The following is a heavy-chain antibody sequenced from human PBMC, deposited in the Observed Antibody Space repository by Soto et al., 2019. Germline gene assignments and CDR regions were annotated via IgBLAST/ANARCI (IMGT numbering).Heavy chain of an antibody. CDR1: GLTCSNVW. CDR2: IKSKTDGGTT. V-gene: IGHV3-15*07. CDR3: TTDHGAP. D-gene: IGHD3-16*01. Sequence: GGSLRLSCAVSGLTCSNVWMNWVRQAPGKGLEWVGRIKSKTDGGTTEYAAPVKGRFTISRDDSKNTLYLQMDSLQTEDAAVYYCTTDHGAPWGKGTTVTVSS. J-gene: IGHJ6*04.